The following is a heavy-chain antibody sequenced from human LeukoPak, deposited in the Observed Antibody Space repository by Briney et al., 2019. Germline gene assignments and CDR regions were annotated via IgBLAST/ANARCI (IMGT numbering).Heavy chain of an antibody. D-gene: IGHD3-10*01. CDR2: INHSGGT. CDR3: ARPSGSVKTNWFDP. V-gene: IGHV4-34*01. CDR1: GGSFSVYY. J-gene: IGHJ5*02. Sequence: PSETLSLTCAVYGGSFSVYYWSWIRQPPGKGLEWIGEINHSGGTNYNPSLKSRVTISIDTANNQFSLKLTSVTAADTAMYYCARPSGSVKTNWFDPWGQGTLVTVSS.